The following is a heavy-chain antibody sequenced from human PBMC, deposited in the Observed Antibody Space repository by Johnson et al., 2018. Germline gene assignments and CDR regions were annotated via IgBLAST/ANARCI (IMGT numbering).Heavy chain of an antibody. V-gene: IGHV3-23*01. Sequence: VQLGQSLRLYCVTSGFPFNGHAMSWVRQSPGKGLEWVSTIGTPEQTFYAGSVKGRFIVSRDASKNTVYLQMSGLRAEDTALYYCVKDFVNGNGVYDPFDVWGQGTMVTISS. J-gene: IGHJ3*01. CDR2: IGTPEQT. CDR3: VKDFVNGNGVYDPFDV. D-gene: IGHD6-6*01. CDR1: GFPFNGHA.